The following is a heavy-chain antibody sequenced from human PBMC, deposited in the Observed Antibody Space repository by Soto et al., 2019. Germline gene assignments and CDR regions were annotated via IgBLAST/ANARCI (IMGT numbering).Heavy chain of an antibody. J-gene: IGHJ4*02. Sequence: PGGSLRLSCAASGFTFSSYAMSWVRQSPGKGLEWVSTISGSGGSAYYADSMKGRLTISRDNSKNTVYLQMNSLRAEDTAVYYCAKEGSGGWYFFDYWGEGTLVTVSS. CDR2: ISGSGGSA. CDR1: GFTFSSYA. CDR3: AKEGSGGWYFFDY. D-gene: IGHD6-19*01. V-gene: IGHV3-23*01.